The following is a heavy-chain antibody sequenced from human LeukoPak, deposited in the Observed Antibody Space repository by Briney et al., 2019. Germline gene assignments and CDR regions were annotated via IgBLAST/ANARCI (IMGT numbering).Heavy chain of an antibody. V-gene: IGHV1-46*01. Sequence: ASVKVSCKASGYTFTSYYMHWVRQAPGQGLEWMGIINPSGGSTSYAQKFQGRVTMTRDTSTSTVYMELSSLRYEDTAVYYCARGVGSPPWHDAFDIWGQGTMVTVSS. CDR1: GYTFTSYY. CDR2: INPSGGST. CDR3: ARGVGSPPWHDAFDI. D-gene: IGHD1-26*01. J-gene: IGHJ3*02.